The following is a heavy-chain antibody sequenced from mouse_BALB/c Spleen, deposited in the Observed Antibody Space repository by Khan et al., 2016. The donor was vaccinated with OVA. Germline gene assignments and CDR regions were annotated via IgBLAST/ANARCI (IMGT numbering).Heavy chain of an antibody. CDR2: LSDGGTST. J-gene: IGHJ3*01. CDR3: VRAGYGAFAY. CDR1: GFTFSDYY. D-gene: IGHD1-1*02. Sequence: EVELVESGGGLVKPGGSLKLSCAASGFTFSDYYMYWVRQTPEKRLEWVATLSDGGTSTYYPDSVKGRFTISRDNAKNSLYLQMSSLKSEDTAIFYCVRAGYGAFAYWGQGTLVTVSA. V-gene: IGHV5-4*02.